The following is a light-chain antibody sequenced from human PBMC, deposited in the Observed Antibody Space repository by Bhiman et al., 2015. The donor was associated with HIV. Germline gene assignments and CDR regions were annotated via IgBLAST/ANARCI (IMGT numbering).Light chain of an antibody. CDR2: RDS. V-gene: IGLV3-1*01. CDR1: KLGDKY. CDR3: QAWDFTTAV. Sequence: SYELTQSPSVSVSPGQTARITCSGHKLGDKYASWYQQRPGLSPVQVIFRDSKRPSGIPERFSGSNSGNTATLTISETQIMDEGDYYCQAWDFTTAVFGGGTRLTVL. J-gene: IGLJ3*02.